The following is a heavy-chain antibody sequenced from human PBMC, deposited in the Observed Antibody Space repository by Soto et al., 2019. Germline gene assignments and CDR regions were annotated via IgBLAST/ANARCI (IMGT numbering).Heavy chain of an antibody. CDR1: GGSISSYY. Sequence: PSETLSLTCTVSGGSISSYYWSWIRQPPGKGLEWIGYIYYSGSTNYNPSLKSRVTISVDTSKNQFSLKLSSVTAADTAVYYCARSISGYKYYYYYYMDGWGKGTTVTVSS. CDR2: IYYSGST. J-gene: IGHJ6*03. D-gene: IGHD5-12*01. V-gene: IGHV4-59*01. CDR3: ARSISGYKYYYYYYMDG.